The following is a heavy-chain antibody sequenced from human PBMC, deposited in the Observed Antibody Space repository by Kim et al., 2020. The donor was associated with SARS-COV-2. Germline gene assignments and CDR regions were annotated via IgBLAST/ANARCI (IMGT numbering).Heavy chain of an antibody. CDR2: IYYSGST. CDR1: GGSISSSSYY. D-gene: IGHD2-15*01. V-gene: IGHV4-39*07. J-gene: IGHJ5*02. CDR3: ARAYCSGGSCYYP. Sequence: SETLSLTCTVSGGSISSSSYYWGWIRQSPGKGLEWIGSIYYSGSTYYNPSLKSRVTISVDTSKNQFSLKLSSVTAADTAVYYCARAYCSGGSCYYPWGQG.